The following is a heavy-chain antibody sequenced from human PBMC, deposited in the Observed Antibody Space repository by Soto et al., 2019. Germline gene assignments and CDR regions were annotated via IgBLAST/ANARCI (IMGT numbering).Heavy chain of an antibody. D-gene: IGHD3-10*01. J-gene: IGHJ4*02. CDR3: AASYGSGYRAFDY. Sequence: QVQLVQSGTEVKKPGSSVKVSCKASGDTFSFYTINWVRQAPGLGLEWVGRINPIVSMSNYAQKFQGRVSMTADASTSTACMELRSLRSDDTAMYFCAASYGSGYRAFDYWGQGALVIVSS. V-gene: IGHV1-69*02. CDR2: INPIVSMS. CDR1: GDTFSFYT.